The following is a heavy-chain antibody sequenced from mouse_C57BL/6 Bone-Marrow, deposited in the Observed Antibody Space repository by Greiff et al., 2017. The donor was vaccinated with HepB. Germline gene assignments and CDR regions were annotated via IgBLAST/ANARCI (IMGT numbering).Heavy chain of an antibody. CDR3: ARYYDGSSPYCAMDY. Sequence: EVQLQQSGGGLVQPGGSLSLSCAASGFTFTDYYMSWVRQPPGKALEWLGFIRNKANGYTTEYSASVKGRFTISRDNSQSILYLQMNALRAEDSATYYCARYYDGSSPYCAMDYWGQGTSVTVSS. CDR2: IRNKANGYTT. CDR1: GFTFTDYY. J-gene: IGHJ4*01. V-gene: IGHV7-3*01. D-gene: IGHD1-1*01.